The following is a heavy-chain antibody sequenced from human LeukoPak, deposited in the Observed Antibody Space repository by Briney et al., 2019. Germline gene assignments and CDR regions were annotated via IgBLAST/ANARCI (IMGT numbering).Heavy chain of an antibody. V-gene: IGHV1-69*01. D-gene: IGHD6-19*01. CDR1: GGTFSSYA. CDR3: ARYSSGWSVDY. CDR2: IIPIFGTA. Sequence: SVKVSCKASGGTFSSYAISWVRQAPGQGLEWMGGIIPIFGTANYAQKFQGRVTITADESTSTAYMELSSLKASDTAMYYCARYSSGWSVDYWGQGTLVTVSS. J-gene: IGHJ4*02.